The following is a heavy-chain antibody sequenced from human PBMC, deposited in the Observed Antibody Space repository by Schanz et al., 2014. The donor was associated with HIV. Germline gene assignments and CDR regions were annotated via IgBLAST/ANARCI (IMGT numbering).Heavy chain of an antibody. CDR1: GFTFSNYA. J-gene: IGHJ4*02. V-gene: IGHV3-33*08. D-gene: IGHD3-22*01. CDR2: RWYDGSNK. CDR3: ARQYYYDSSGYYPFFDY. Sequence: VQLLESGGGLVQPGGSLRLSCAASGFTFSNYAMSWVRQAPGKGLEWVPVRWYDGSNKYYVDSVKVRFTISRDNSKNTLCLQMNSLRAEDTAVYYCARQYYYDSSGYYPFFDYWGQGTLVTVSS.